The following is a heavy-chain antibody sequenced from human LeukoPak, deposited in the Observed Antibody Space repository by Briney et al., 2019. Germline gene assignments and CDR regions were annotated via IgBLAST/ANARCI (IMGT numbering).Heavy chain of an antibody. D-gene: IGHD1-1*01. CDR1: GFTLSNYE. Sequence: GGSLRLSCAASGFTLSNYEMNWARQAPGKGLEWLSYISSSGTTRYYADSVKGRFTISRDNAKNSLYLQMNSMRAEDTALYYCARGRYNWNDPTFMDVWGQGTTVSVSS. J-gene: IGHJ6*02. CDR2: ISSSGTTR. CDR3: ARGRYNWNDPTFMDV. V-gene: IGHV3-48*03.